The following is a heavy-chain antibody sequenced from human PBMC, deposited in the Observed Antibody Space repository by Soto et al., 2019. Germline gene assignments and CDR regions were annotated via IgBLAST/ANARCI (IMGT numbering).Heavy chain of an antibody. CDR3: ARYLRVRGVMSAFDI. Sequence: QVQLQESGPGLVKPSQTLSLTCTVSGGSISSGGYYWSWIRQHPGKGLEWIGYIYYIGSTYYNPSLKSRDTISVDTSKNQFSLKLSSVTAADTAVYYCARYLRVRGVMSAFDIWGQGTMVTVSS. V-gene: IGHV4-31*03. CDR1: GGSISSGGYY. CDR2: IYYIGST. J-gene: IGHJ3*02. D-gene: IGHD3-10*01.